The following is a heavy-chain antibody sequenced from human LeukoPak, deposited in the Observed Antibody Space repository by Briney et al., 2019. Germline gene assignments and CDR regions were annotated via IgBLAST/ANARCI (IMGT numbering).Heavy chain of an antibody. CDR1: GGTFSSYA. D-gene: IGHD3-3*01. CDR3: ARDGFLEWLSREPGYYYYMDV. V-gene: IGHV1-69*13. CDR2: IIPIFGTA. Sequence: ASVKVSCKAAGGTFSSYAISWVRQAPGQGLEWMGGIIPIFGTANYAQKFQGRVTITADESTSTAYMELSSLRSEDTAVYYCARDGFLEWLSREPGYYYYMDVWGKGTTVTVSS. J-gene: IGHJ6*03.